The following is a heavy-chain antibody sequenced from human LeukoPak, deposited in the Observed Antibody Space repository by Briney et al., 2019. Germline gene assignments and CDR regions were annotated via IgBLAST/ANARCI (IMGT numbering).Heavy chain of an antibody. CDR3: AREGVNYYDSSGYYPDYYYYMDV. CDR1: GGSFSGYY. Sequence: PSETLSLTCAVYGGSFSGYYWSWIRQPPGKGLEWIGEINHSGSTNYNPSLKSRVTISVDTSKNQFSLKLSSVTAADTAVYYCAREGVNYYDSSGYYPDYYYYMDVWGKGTTVTISS. CDR2: INHSGST. V-gene: IGHV4-34*01. J-gene: IGHJ6*03. D-gene: IGHD3-22*01.